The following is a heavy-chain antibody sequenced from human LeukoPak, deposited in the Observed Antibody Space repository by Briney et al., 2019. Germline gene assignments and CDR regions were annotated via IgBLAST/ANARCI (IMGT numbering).Heavy chain of an antibody. CDR1: GFTFSSYA. CDR2: TRGSGGST. CDR3: TKGWLKTSLDGFDI. D-gene: IGHD3-10*01. Sequence: GESLRLSCAASGFTFSSYAMSWVRQAPGKGLEGVSGTRGSGGSTYFADSVKGRFTVSRDNSKNTLYLQMNSLRAEDTAVYYCTKGWLKTSLDGFDIWGQGTMVSVSS. J-gene: IGHJ3*02. V-gene: IGHV3-23*01.